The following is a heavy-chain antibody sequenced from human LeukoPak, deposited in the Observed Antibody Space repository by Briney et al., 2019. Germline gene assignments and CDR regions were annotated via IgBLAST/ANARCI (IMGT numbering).Heavy chain of an antibody. Sequence: GGSLRLSCAASGFTFSSYAMHWVRQAPGKGLENVSAISSNGGSTYYANSVKGRFTISRDNSKNTLYLQMGSLRAEDMAVYYCARAGWLGGYYEYNWFDPWGQGTLVTVSS. D-gene: IGHD3-3*01. V-gene: IGHV3-64*01. CDR3: ARAGWLGGYYEYNWFDP. CDR2: ISSNGGST. J-gene: IGHJ5*02. CDR1: GFTFSSYA.